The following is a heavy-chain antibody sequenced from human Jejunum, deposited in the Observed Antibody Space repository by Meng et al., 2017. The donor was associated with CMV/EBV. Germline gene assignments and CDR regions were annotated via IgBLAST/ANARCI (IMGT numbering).Heavy chain of an antibody. CDR1: ISSGYC. J-gene: IGHJ3*02. CDR3: ARERDMYNWNDGSTFDI. V-gene: IGHV4-38-2*02. D-gene: IGHD1-1*01. Sequence: ISSGYCLGWIRQPPGKGLGWVGSFYHSGSTYYSPSLQSRVTISVDTSKNHFSLKLTSVTAADTAVYYCARERDMYNWNDGSTFDIWGQGATVTVSS. CDR2: FYHSGST.